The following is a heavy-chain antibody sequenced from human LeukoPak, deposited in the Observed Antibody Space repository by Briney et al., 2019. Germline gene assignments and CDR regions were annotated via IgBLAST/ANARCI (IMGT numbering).Heavy chain of an antibody. V-gene: IGHV1-69*04. CDR1: GGTFSSYA. CDR3: ARVPRALTTRGYYFDY. CDR2: IIPILGIA. Sequence: GASVKVSCKASGGTFSSYAISWVRQAPGQGLEWMGRIIPILGIANYAQKFQGRVTITADKSTSTAYMELSSLRSEDTAVYYCARVPRALTTRGYYFDYWGQGTLVTASS. J-gene: IGHJ4*02. D-gene: IGHD4/OR15-4a*01.